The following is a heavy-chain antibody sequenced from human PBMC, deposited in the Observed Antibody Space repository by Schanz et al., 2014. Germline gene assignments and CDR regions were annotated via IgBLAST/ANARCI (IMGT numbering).Heavy chain of an antibody. CDR1: GFTFSSYA. V-gene: IGHV3-23*01. CDR3: AKDAENTAMITDYFDY. J-gene: IGHJ4*02. CDR2: ISGGGGTT. Sequence: EVQLLESGGGLVQPGGSLRLSCAASGFTFSSYAMSWVRQARGKGLEWVSAISGGGGTTYYTDSVKGRFTISRDNSKTTVYLQMNSLRAEDTAVYYCAKDAENTAMITDYFDYWGQGTLVTVSS. D-gene: IGHD5-18*01.